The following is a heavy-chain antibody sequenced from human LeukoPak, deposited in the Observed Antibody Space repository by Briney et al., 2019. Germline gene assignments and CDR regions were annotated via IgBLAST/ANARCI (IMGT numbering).Heavy chain of an antibody. V-gene: IGHV3-43*02. Sequence: GGSLRLSCAASGFTFDDYAMHWVRQAPGKGLEWVSLISGDGGSTYYADSVKGRFTISRDNSKNFLYLQMNSLRTEDTALYYCAKSRREYDFWSVYFDYWGQGTLVTVSS. CDR1: GFTFDDYA. CDR2: ISGDGGST. J-gene: IGHJ4*02. D-gene: IGHD3-3*01. CDR3: AKSRREYDFWSVYFDY.